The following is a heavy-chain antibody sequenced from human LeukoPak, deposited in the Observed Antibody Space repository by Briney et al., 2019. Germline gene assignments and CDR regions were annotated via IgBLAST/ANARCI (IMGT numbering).Heavy chain of an antibody. CDR2: ISGSGGST. V-gene: IGHV3-23*01. Sequence: PGGSLRLSCAASGFTFSSYAMSWVRQAPRKGLEWVSAISGSGGSTYYADSVKGRFTISRDNSKNTLYLQMNSLRAEDTAVYYCAKDVGIAAAVGWDYWGQGTLVTVSS. J-gene: IGHJ4*02. CDR1: GFTFSSYA. CDR3: AKDVGIAAAVGWDY. D-gene: IGHD6-13*01.